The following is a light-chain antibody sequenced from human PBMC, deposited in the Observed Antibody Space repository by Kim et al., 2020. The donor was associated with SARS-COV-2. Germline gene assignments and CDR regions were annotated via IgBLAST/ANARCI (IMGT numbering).Light chain of an antibody. CDR1: SSDVGGYNY. CDR3: SSYTSSSTRV. CDR2: DVS. J-gene: IGLJ3*02. Sequence: GQSFTISCTGTSSDVGGYNYVSWYQQHPGNAPKLMIYDVSNRPSGVSNRFSGSKSGNTASLTISGLQAEDEADYYCSSYTSSSTRVFGGGTQLTVL. V-gene: IGLV2-14*03.